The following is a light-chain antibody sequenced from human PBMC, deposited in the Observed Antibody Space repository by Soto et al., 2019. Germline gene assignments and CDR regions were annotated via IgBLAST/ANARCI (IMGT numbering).Light chain of an antibody. Sequence: QSVLTQPASVSGSPGQSITISCTGTSSDIGGYNYVSWYQQHPGKAPKLMIYGVTNRPSGVSNRFSGSKSGNTASLTISGLQAEYEADYYCCSYAGSYHHVFGTGPKVTVL. V-gene: IGLV2-14*01. J-gene: IGLJ1*01. CDR2: GVT. CDR3: CSYAGSYHHV. CDR1: SSDIGGYNY.